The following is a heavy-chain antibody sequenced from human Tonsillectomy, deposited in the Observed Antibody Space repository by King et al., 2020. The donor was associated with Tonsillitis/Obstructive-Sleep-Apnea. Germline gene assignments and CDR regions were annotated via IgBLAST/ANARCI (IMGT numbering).Heavy chain of an antibody. J-gene: IGHJ6*03. CDR1: GDSISDYY. Sequence: VQLQESGPGLVKPSETLSLTCTVSGDSISDYYWNWIRQPPGKGLEWIANIYYSGSTNYNPSLKSRVKILVDRSKKQFSLRLTSVTAADTAVYYCARGPQWLVPIYYSMDVWGKGTTVTVSS. D-gene: IGHD6-19*01. CDR3: ARGPQWLVPIYYSMDV. CDR2: IYYSGST. V-gene: IGHV4-59*01.